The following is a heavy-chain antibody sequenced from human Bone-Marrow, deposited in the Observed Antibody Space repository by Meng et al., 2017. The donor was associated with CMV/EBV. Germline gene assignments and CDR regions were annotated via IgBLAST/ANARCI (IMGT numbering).Heavy chain of an antibody. CDR1: GGSISSYY. V-gene: IGHV4-59*01. J-gene: IGHJ6*02. CDR3: ARLWFGGTMDV. Sequence: SETLSLTCTVSGGSISSYYWSWIRQPPGKGLEWIGYIYYSGSTNYNPSLKSRVTISVDTSKNQFSLKLSSVTAADTAVYYCARLWFGGTMDVWGQGNTVTFSS. D-gene: IGHD3-10*01. CDR2: IYYSGST.